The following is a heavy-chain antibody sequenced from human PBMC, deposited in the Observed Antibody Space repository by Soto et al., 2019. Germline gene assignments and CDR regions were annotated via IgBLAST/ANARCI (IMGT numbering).Heavy chain of an antibody. CDR3: ARGLSSDFWSGYYNPEYFQH. CDR1: GFTFSTYS. Sequence: GGSLRLSCAASGFTFSTYSMNWVRQAPGKGLEWVSSISSSSSYIYYADSVKGRFTISRDNAKNSLYLQMNSLRAEDTAVYYCARGLSSDFWSGYYNPEYFQHWGQGTLVTVSS. CDR2: ISSSSSYI. J-gene: IGHJ1*01. V-gene: IGHV3-21*01. D-gene: IGHD3-3*01.